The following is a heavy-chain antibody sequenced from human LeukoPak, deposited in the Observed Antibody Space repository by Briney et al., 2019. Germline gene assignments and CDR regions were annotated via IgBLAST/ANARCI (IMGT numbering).Heavy chain of an antibody. CDR1: GLPFSSYS. V-gene: IGHV3-48*01. Sequence: GGSLTLSCAASGLPFSSYSKHWPPHAPEGAVEGVSYISSSRSTIYYADSVKGRFSIYRDNAKTTLYLQMNSLRAEDTAVYYCARDPARGYSYGALYWGEGTLVTVSS. CDR2: ISSSRSTI. D-gene: IGHD5-18*01. J-gene: IGHJ4*02. CDR3: ARDPARGYSYGALY.